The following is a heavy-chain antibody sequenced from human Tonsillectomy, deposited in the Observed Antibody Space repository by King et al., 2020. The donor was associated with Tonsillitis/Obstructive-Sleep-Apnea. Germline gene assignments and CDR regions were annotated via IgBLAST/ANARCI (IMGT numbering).Heavy chain of an antibody. Sequence: VQLVESGGGLVKPGGSLRLSCAASGFTFSNAWMSWVRQAPGKGLEWVGRIKSKTDGGTTDYAAPVKGRFTISRDDSKNTLYLQMNSLKTEDTAVYYCTTHSSSWTYYYYYSMDVWGKGTTVTVSS. V-gene: IGHV3-15*01. CDR1: GFTFSNAW. CDR2: IKSKTDGGTT. D-gene: IGHD6-13*01. CDR3: TTHSSSWTYYYYYSMDV. J-gene: IGHJ6*03.